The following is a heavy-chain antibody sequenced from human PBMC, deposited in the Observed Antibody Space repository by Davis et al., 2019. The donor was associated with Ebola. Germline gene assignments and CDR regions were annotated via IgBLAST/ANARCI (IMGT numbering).Heavy chain of an antibody. CDR3: ARGRVLPDY. V-gene: IGHV7-4-1*02. CDR1: GYTLTELS. J-gene: IGHJ4*02. Sequence: ASVKVSCKVSGYTLTELSMHWVRQAPGQGLEWMGWINTNTGNPTYAQGFTGRFVFSLDTSVSTAYLQISSLKAEDTAVYYCARGRVLPDYWGQGTLVTVSS. CDR2: INTNTGNP.